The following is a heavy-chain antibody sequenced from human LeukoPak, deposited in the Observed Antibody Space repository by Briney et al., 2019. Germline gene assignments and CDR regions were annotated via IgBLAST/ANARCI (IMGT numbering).Heavy chain of an antibody. CDR1: GFTFSSYE. CDR2: ISRSGNAI. Sequence: GGSPRLSCAASGFTFSSYEMNWVRQAPGKGLEWLSYISRSGNAIYYADSMKGRFTISRDNAKNSLYLQMNSLRVEDTAVYYCATATSLDYGDYFFHHWGQDTLDPVSS. CDR3: ATATSLDYGDYFFHH. V-gene: IGHV3-48*03. J-gene: IGHJ1*01. D-gene: IGHD4-17*01.